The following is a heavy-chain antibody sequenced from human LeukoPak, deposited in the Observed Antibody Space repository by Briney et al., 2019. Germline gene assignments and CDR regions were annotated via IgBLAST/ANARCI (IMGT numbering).Heavy chain of an antibody. D-gene: IGHD3-22*01. J-gene: IGHJ4*02. Sequence: GASVKVSCKASGYTFTTYYIYWVRQAPGQGLEWMGIINPSGGSTSYAQKFQGRVTMTRDKSTSTVYMELSSLRSEDTAVYYCARDRYYYDSSGYYRLLDYWGQGTLVTVSS. CDR1: GYTFTTYY. V-gene: IGHV1-46*01. CDR3: ARDRYYYDSSGYYRLLDY. CDR2: INPSGGST.